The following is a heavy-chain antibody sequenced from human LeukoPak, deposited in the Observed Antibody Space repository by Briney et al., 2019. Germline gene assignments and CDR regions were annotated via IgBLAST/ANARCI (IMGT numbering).Heavy chain of an antibody. CDR2: IYYIRNT. D-gene: IGHD1-26*01. CDR3: ARTQSQSGSYRYYFGY. V-gene: IGHV4-61*08. J-gene: IGHJ4*02. Sequence: SETLSLTCTVSGGSVGSAGYYWSWIRQPQGGGLEWIGYIYYIRNTNYNPSLKSRVTMSLDPSKNQFSLKLNSVTAADTAVYYCARTQSQSGSYRYYFGYWGQGTLVTVSS. CDR1: GGSVGSAGYY.